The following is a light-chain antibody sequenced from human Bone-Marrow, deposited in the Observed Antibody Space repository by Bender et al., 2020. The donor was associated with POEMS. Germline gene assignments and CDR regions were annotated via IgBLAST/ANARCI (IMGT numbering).Light chain of an antibody. CDR2: EVT. J-gene: IGLJ2*01. Sequence: QSALTQPASVSGSPGQSITISCTGTSSDIGSYNLVSWYQQHPGKAPKLLISEVTKRPSGVPDRFSGSMSGTSASLAISGLHSEDEADYYCVAWDDTLNGWVFGGGTKLSVL. CDR3: VAWDDTLNGWV. CDR1: SSDIGSYNL. V-gene: IGLV2-14*02.